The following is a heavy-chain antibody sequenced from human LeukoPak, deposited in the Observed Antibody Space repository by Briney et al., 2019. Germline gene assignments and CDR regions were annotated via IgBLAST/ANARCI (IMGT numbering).Heavy chain of an antibody. CDR2: IIPIFGTA. CDR3: ARDRFRYSSGYYGFDX. CDR1: GGTFSSYA. Sequence: GASVKVSCKASGGTFSSYAISWVRQAPGQGLEWMGGIIPIFGTANYAQKFQGRVTITADESTSTAYMELSSLRSEDTAVYYCARDRFRYSSGYYGFDXWGQGTLVTVSS. J-gene: IGHJ4*02. D-gene: IGHD3-22*01. V-gene: IGHV1-69*13.